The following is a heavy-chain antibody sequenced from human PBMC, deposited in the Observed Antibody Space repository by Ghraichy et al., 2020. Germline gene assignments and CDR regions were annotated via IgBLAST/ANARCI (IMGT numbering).Heavy chain of an antibody. V-gene: IGHV3-43*02. CDR3: AKDMRDGYNNFLDY. CDR1: GFTFDDYA. Sequence: GESLNISCAASGFTFDDYAMHWVHQAPGKGLEWVSLISGDGGSTYYADSVKGRFTISRDNSKNSLYLQMNSLRTEDTALYYCAKDMRDGYNNFLDYWGQGTLVTVSS. CDR2: ISGDGGST. D-gene: IGHD5-24*01. J-gene: IGHJ4*02.